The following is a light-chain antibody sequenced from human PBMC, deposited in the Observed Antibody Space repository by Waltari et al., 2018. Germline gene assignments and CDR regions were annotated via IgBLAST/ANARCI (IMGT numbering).Light chain of an antibody. J-gene: IGKJ3*01. CDR1: QGISSD. V-gene: IGKV1-9*01. Sequence: DIQLTQSPSFLSASVGDRVTITCRASQGISSDLAWYQQKPGKAPKLLIYAASTLQSGVPSRFSGSGSGTEFTLTISSLQPEDFATYYCQQLNSYPSFGPGTKVDIK. CDR3: QQLNSYPS. CDR2: AAS.